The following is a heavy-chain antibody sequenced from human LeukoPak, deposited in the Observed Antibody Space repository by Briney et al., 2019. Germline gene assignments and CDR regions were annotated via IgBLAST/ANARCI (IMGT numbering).Heavy chain of an antibody. V-gene: IGHV3-48*03. CDR1: GFTFSSYE. J-gene: IGHJ4*02. CDR3: ARDLDY. CDR2: ITGSGRAI. Sequence: PGGSLRLSCAASGFTFSSYEMNWVRQAPGKGLKWVSYITGSGRAIYYADSVKGRFTISRDNAKNSLYLQMNSLRAEDTAVYYCARDLDYWGQGTLVTVSS.